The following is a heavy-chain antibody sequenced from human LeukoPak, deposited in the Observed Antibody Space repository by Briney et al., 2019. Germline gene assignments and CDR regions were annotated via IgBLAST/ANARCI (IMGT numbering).Heavy chain of an antibody. CDR3: TSWGDTTAEYFQR. Sequence: PGGSLRLSCAASGLTGSHNYVSWVRQAPGKGLEWVSAIHTSGDTCYADSVKGRFTISRDNAQNSMYLQMNSLRVEDTAVYYCTSWGDTTAEYFQRWGQGTLVTVSS. V-gene: IGHV3-53*01. D-gene: IGHD2-21*02. CDR1: GLTGSHNY. CDR2: IHTSGDT. J-gene: IGHJ1*01.